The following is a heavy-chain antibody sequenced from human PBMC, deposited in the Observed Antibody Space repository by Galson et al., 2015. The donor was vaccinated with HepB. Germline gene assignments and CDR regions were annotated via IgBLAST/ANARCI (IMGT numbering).Heavy chain of an antibody. V-gene: IGHV5-51*01. CDR3: ERRFFYGSGSYYKVRHDDAFDI. J-gene: IGHJ3*02. Sequence: QSGAEVKKPGESLKISCKGSGYSFTSYWIGWVRQMPGEGLEWMGIIYPGDSDTRYSPSFQGQVTISADKSISTAYLQWSSLKASDTAMYYCERRFFYGSGSYYKVRHDDAFDIWGQGTMVTVSS. CDR1: GYSFTSYW. CDR2: IYPGDSDT. D-gene: IGHD3-10*01.